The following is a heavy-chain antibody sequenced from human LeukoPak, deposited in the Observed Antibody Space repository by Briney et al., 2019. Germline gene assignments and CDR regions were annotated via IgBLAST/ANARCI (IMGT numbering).Heavy chain of an antibody. CDR2: ISPSSSYI. J-gene: IGHJ4*02. Sequence: GGSLRLSCAASGFTLSSFKMTWVRQAPGKGLEWVASISPSSSYISYADSLKGRVTVSRDNTKNSVFLQRSSLRAGDTAVYYCAGDLTGGEYFDSWGQGALVSVSS. CDR3: AGDLTGGEYFDS. CDR1: GFTLSSFK. D-gene: IGHD3-16*01. V-gene: IGHV3-21*01.